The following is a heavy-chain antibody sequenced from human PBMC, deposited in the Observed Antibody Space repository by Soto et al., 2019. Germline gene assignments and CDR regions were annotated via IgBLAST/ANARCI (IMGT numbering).Heavy chain of an antibody. CDR1: GFSLSTSGMC. J-gene: IGHJ6*02. D-gene: IGHD6-13*01. Sequence: ESGPTLVNPTQTLTLTCTFSGFSLSTSGMCVSWIRQPPGKALEWLALIDWDDDKYYSTSLKTRLTISKDTSKNQVVLTMTNMDPVDTATYYCARIQAAACQTSGMDVWGQGTTVTVSS. CDR3: ARIQAAACQTSGMDV. V-gene: IGHV2-70*01. CDR2: IDWDDDK.